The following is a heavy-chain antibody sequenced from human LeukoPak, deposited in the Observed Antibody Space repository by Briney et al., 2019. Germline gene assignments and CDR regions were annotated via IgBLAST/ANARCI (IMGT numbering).Heavy chain of an antibody. Sequence: ASVKVSCKASGYTFTDYYIHWVRQAPGQGLEWMGWINPDSGGTNFAQTFQGRVTMTRDTSISTAYMELSSLRSDDTAVYYCARGNYDSSDFEYLQHWGQGTLVTVSS. CDR2: INPDSGGT. V-gene: IGHV1-2*02. CDR3: ARGNYDSSDFEYLQH. CDR1: GYTFTDYY. J-gene: IGHJ1*01. D-gene: IGHD3-22*01.